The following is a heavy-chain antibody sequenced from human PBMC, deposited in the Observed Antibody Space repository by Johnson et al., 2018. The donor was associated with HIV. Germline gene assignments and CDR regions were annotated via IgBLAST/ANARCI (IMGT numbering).Heavy chain of an antibody. V-gene: IGHV3-30*18. CDR3: AKDGSSGYPDADAFDI. J-gene: IGHJ3*02. CDR1: GFTFSSYP. CDR2: ILYDGSNK. D-gene: IGHD3-22*01. Sequence: QVQLMESGGGVVLPGRSLRLSCAASGFTFSSYPMHWVRQAPGKGLEWMTVILYDGSNKYYADSVKGRFTISRDNSKNTLYLQMNSLRAEDTAVYYCAKDGSSGYPDADAFDIWGQGTMVTVSS.